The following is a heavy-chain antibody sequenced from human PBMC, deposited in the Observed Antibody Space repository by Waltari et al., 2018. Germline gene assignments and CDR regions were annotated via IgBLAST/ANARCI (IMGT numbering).Heavy chain of an antibody. J-gene: IGHJ3*01. Sequence: QLQLQESGPGLVTPSETLSLTCSVSVVSITTNRHYWGWIRQPPGQGLEWIGTISYNGATYSSPSLRSRVTIFGDTSKNQLSLKLGSVTAADTAFYYCATYIGASLGTAAFDVWGQGTMVTVSS. CDR2: ISYNGAT. V-gene: IGHV4-39*01. D-gene: IGHD5-12*01. CDR3: ATYIGASLGTAAFDV. CDR1: VVSITTNRHY.